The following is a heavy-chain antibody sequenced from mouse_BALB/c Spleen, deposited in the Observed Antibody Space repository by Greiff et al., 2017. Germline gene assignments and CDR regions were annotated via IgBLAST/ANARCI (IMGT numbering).Heavy chain of an antibody. J-gene: IGHJ4*01. CDR2: IWAGGST. V-gene: IGHV2-9*02. CDR1: GFSLTSYG. CDR3: AREREYYYGSSYHAMDY. D-gene: IGHD1-1*01. Sequence: VQLKESGPGLVAPSQSLSITCTVSGFSLTSYGVHWVRQPPGKGLEWLGVIWAGGSTNYNSALMSRLSISKDNSKSQVFLKMNSLQTDDTAMYYCAREREYYYGSSYHAMDYWGRGTSVTVSS.